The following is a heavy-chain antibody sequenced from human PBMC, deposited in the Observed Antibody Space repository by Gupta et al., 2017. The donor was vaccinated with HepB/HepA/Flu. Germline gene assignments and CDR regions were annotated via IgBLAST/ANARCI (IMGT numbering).Heavy chain of an antibody. CDR3: AKDPNWSAGS. CDR2: IKPDGREK. Sequence: EVPVVDSGGGLVQPGGSLRLSCAASGFTFSAYGMNWVRQAPGKGLEWVANIKPDGREKDEVDSVKGRFTISRDNAKNSLFLKMKRLRVEDSAVYDGAKDPNWSAGSWGQGTLVTVSS. D-gene: IGHD7-27*01. J-gene: IGHJ5*02. CDR1: GFTFSAYG. V-gene: IGHV3-7*01.